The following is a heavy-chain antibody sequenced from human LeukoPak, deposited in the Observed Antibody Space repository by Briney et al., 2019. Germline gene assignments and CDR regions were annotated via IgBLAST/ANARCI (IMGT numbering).Heavy chain of an antibody. V-gene: IGHV1-2*02. J-gene: IGHJ4*02. CDR1: GYTFTAYY. CDR3: ARGSPSGSGSYYDFWSGYVSFLGY. CDR2: INPNSGDT. Sequence: ASVKVSCKASGYTFTAYYMHWVRQAPGRGLEWMGWINPNSGDTKYAQKFQGRVTMTRNTSISTAYMELSSLRSEDTAVYYCARGSPSGSGSYYDFWSGYVSFLGYWGQGTLVTVSS. D-gene: IGHD3-3*01.